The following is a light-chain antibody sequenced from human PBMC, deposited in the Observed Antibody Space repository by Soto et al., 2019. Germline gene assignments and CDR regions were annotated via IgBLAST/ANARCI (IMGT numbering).Light chain of an antibody. Sequence: DIQMTQFPASLSASVGDRVTITCRASQRISNYLNWYQQKPGQAPKLLIYGASTLQSGVPSRFSGGGSGSNVTLTISSLQPEDFATYFCQQSYSIPYTFGQGTNLEIK. CDR3: QQSYSIPYT. J-gene: IGKJ2*01. CDR2: GAS. CDR1: QRISNY. V-gene: IGKV1-39*01.